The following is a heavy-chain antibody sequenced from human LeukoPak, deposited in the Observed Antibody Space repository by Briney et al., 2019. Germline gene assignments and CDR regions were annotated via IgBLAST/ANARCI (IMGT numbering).Heavy chain of an antibody. J-gene: IGHJ3*02. CDR1: GFTFSSYA. Sequence: GGSLRLSCAASGFTFSSYAMHWVRQAPGKGLEWVAVISYDGSNKYYADSVKGRFTISRDNSKNTLYLQMNSLRAEDTAVYYCAGMRIIAVAVYDAFDIWGQGTMVTVSS. D-gene: IGHD6-19*01. V-gene: IGHV3-30-3*01. CDR2: ISYDGSNK. CDR3: AGMRIIAVAVYDAFDI.